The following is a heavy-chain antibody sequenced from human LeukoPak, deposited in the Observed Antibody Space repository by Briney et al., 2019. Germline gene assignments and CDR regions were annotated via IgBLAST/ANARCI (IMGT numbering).Heavy chain of an antibody. CDR2: ISYDGSNK. CDR3: ARGLFAAAPPFDI. CDR1: GFTFSSYA. D-gene: IGHD6-13*01. V-gene: IGHV3-30*04. J-gene: IGHJ3*02. Sequence: RPGGSLRLSCAASGFTFSSYAMHWVRQAPGKGLEWVAVISYDGSNKYYADSVKGRFTISRDNSKNTLYLQMNSLRAEDTAVYYCARGLFAAAPPFDIWGQGTMVTVSS.